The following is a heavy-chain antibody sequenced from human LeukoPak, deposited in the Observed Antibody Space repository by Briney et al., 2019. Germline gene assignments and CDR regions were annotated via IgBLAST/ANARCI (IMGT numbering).Heavy chain of an antibody. D-gene: IGHD4-23*01. Sequence: PGGSLRLSCAASGFTFSSYWMHWVRHAPGKGLVWVSRINSDGSSTSYADSVKGRFTISRDNAKNTLYLQMNSLRAEDTAVYYCARGWGYGGNRVDYWGQGTLVTVSS. CDR1: GFTFSSYW. V-gene: IGHV3-74*01. J-gene: IGHJ4*02. CDR2: INSDGSST. CDR3: ARGWGYGGNRVDY.